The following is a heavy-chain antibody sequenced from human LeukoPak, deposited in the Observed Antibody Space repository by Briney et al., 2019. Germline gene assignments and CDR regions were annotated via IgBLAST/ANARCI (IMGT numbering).Heavy chain of an antibody. Sequence: GGSLRLSCAASGFTFSNAWMSWVRQAPGKGLEWVGRIKSKTDGGTTDYAAPVKGRFTISRDDSKNTLYLQMNSLRAEDTAVYYCARGTYYDILTGPPDYWGQGTLVTVSS. D-gene: IGHD3-9*01. CDR2: IKSKTDGGTT. J-gene: IGHJ4*02. CDR1: GFTFSNAW. CDR3: ARGTYYDILTGPPDY. V-gene: IGHV3-15*01.